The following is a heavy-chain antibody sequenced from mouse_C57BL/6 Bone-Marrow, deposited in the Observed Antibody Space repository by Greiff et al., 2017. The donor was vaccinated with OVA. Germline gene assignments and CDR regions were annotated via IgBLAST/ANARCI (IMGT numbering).Heavy chain of an antibody. CDR1: GYTFTDYE. CDR2: IDPETGGT. Sequence: VQLQQSGAELVRPGASVTLSCKASGYTFTDYEMHWVKQTPVHGLEWIGAIDPETGGTIYNQKFKGKATLTVDKSSSTAYMELRSLTSEDTAVYYCARRNYGSSYVYFDVWGTGTTVTVSS. CDR3: ARRNYGSSYVYFDV. D-gene: IGHD1-1*01. J-gene: IGHJ1*03. V-gene: IGHV1-15*01.